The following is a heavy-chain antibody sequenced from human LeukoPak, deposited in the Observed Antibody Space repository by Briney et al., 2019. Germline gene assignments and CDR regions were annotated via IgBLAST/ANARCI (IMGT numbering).Heavy chain of an antibody. Sequence: QPGGSLGLSCAASGFTFSSYGMHWVRQAPGKGLEWVAFVRYDGSNKYYADSVKGRFTISRDNSKNTLYLQMNSLRAEDTAVYYCAKTYYYDSSGYYYFDYWGQGTLVTVSS. CDR1: GFTFSSYG. CDR3: AKTYYYDSSGYYYFDY. J-gene: IGHJ4*02. D-gene: IGHD3-22*01. CDR2: VRYDGSNK. V-gene: IGHV3-30*02.